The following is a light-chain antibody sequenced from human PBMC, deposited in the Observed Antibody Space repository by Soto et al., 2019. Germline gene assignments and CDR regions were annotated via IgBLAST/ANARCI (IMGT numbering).Light chain of an antibody. V-gene: IGLV1-47*02. CDR3: AIWDDSLSGVV. Sequence: QSVLTQPPSASGTPGQRVTIFCSGSSSNIGSNYVYWYQQLPGTAPKLLIYSNNQRPSGVPDRFSGSKSGTSASLAISGLRSEDEANYYCAIWDDSLSGVVFGGGTKVTVL. CDR1: SSNIGSNY. J-gene: IGLJ2*01. CDR2: SNN.